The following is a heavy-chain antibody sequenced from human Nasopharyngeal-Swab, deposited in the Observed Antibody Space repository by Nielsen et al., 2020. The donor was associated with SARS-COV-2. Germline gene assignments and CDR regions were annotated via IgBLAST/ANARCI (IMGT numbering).Heavy chain of an antibody. CDR1: GFTFSSYA. D-gene: IGHD4-11*01. CDR2: ISGSGGST. J-gene: IGHJ4*02. V-gene: IGHV3-23*01. Sequence: GESLKISCAASGFTFSSYAMSWVRQAPGKGLEWVSAISGSGGSTYYADSVKGRFTISRDNSKNTLYLQMNSLRAEDTAVYYCAKDRRMYSNYYSSFDYWGQGTTVTVSS. CDR3: AKDRRMYSNYYSSFDY.